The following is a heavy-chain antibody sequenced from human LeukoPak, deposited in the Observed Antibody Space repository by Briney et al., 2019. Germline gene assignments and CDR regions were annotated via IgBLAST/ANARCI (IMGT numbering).Heavy chain of an antibody. J-gene: IGHJ6*04. CDR1: GFTFSSYA. V-gene: IGHV3-30*04. CDR3: ARDLRGSGWSGDYYYGMDV. CDR2: ISYDGSNK. Sequence: GRSLRLSCAASGFTFSSYAMHWVRQAPGKGLEWVAVISYDGSNKYYADSVKGRFTISRDNSKNTLYLQMNSLRAEDTAVYYCARDLRGSGWSGDYYYGMDVWGKGTTVTVSS. D-gene: IGHD6-19*01.